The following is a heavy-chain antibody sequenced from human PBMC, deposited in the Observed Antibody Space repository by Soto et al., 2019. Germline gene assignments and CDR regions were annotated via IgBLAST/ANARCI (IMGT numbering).Heavy chain of an antibody. CDR2: IYPGDSDT. V-gene: IGHV5-51*01. J-gene: IGHJ6*02. CDR3: ARLGFNYDFLSGYYNVHHYYGIDV. Sequence: GESLKISCKGSGYIFTNQWIGWVRQMPGKGLECMGIIYPGDSDTRYSPSFQGQVTISADKSISTAYLQWSSLKASDTATYYCARLGFNYDFLSGYYNVHHYYGIDVWGQGTTVTVSS. D-gene: IGHD3-3*01. CDR1: GYIFTNQW.